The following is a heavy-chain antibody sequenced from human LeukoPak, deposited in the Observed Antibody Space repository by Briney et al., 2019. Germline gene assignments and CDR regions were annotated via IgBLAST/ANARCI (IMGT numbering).Heavy chain of an antibody. D-gene: IGHD3-16*01. CDR3: VRVDDYVHDF. CDR1: GGSISNYY. V-gene: IGHV4-4*07. J-gene: IGHJ4*02. CDR2: IYSSGGT. Sequence: PSETLSLTCTVSGGSISNYYWTWIRQPAGKGLEWIGRIYSSGGTNYNPSLKTRVTMSVDTSENQFSLKLSSVTAADTAVYYCVRVDDYVHDFWGQGTLVTVSS.